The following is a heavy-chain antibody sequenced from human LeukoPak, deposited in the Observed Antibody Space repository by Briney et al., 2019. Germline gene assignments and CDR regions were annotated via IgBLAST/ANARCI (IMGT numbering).Heavy chain of an antibody. CDR1: GYTFTSYY. J-gene: IGHJ3*02. V-gene: IGHV1-46*01. CDR3: ARDLSSSWTRKSLKDAFDI. D-gene: IGHD6-13*01. CDR2: INPSGGST. Sequence: GASVKVSCKASGYTFTSYYMHWVRQAPGQGLEWMGIINPSGGSTSYAQKFQGRVTMTRDTSTSTAYMELRSLRSGDTAVYYCARDLSSSWTRKSLKDAFDIWGQGTMVTVSS.